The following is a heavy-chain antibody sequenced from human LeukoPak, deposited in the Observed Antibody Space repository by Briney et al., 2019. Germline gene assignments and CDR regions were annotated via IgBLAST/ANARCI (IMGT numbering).Heavy chain of an antibody. CDR2: INPSSGGT. CDR1: GYTFTGYY. V-gene: IGHV1-2*02. CDR3: ARAKWELLIYFDY. Sequence: ASVKVSCKASGYTFTGYYMHWVRQAPGQGLEWMGWINPSSGGTNYAQEFQGRVTMTRDTSISTAYMELSRLRSDDTAVYYCARAKWELLIYFDYWGQGTLVTVSS. D-gene: IGHD1-26*01. J-gene: IGHJ4*02.